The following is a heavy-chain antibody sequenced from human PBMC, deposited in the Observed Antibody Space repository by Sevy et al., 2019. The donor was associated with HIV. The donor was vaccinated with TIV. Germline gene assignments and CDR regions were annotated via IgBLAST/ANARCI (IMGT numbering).Heavy chain of an antibody. V-gene: IGHV3-30*04. CDR3: ARDIVVVPAAPLDY. J-gene: IGHJ4*02. Sequence: GSLRLSCAASGFTFSSYAMHWVRQAPGKGLEWVAVISYDGSNKYYADSVKGRFTISRDNSKNTLYLQMNSLRAEDTAVYYCARDIVVVPAAPLDYWGQGTLVTVSS. D-gene: IGHD2-2*01. CDR1: GFTFSSYA. CDR2: ISYDGSNK.